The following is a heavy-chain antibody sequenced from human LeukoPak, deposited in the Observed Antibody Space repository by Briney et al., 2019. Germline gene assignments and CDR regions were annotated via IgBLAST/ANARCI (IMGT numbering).Heavy chain of an antibody. D-gene: IGHD2-2*01. V-gene: IGHV4-61*10. Sequence: SETLSLTCTVSGGSISSNNHYWGWIRQPAGKGLEWIGHIYYSGSTNYNPSLKSRVTISVDTSKNQFSLKLSSVTAADTAVYYCARGRGYCSSTSCYYYYMDVWGKGTTVTVSS. J-gene: IGHJ6*03. CDR1: GGSISSNNHY. CDR3: ARGRGYCSSTSCYYYYMDV. CDR2: IYYSGST.